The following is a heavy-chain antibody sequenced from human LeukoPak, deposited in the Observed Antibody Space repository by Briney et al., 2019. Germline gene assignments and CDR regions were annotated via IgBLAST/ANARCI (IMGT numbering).Heavy chain of an antibody. D-gene: IGHD3-10*01. CDR1: GFTFSSFP. Sequence: GGSLRLSCAASGFTFSSFPMQWVRQVPGKGLEYVSAISSTGETSYYASSVKDRLTISRDNSKNTLHLQMGSLRAEDTAVYYCARVMSGSGSKYFDYWGQGTLVTVSS. CDR2: ISSTGETS. V-gene: IGHV3-64*01. J-gene: IGHJ4*02. CDR3: ARVMSGSGSKYFDY.